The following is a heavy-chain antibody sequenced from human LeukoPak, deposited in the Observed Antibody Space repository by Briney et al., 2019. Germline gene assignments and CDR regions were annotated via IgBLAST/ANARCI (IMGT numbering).Heavy chain of an antibody. V-gene: IGHV4-39*02. J-gene: IGHJ4*02. CDR3: SREHESASDY. CDR1: VGSISSSSHH. CDR2: IYYTGTS. Sequence: SETLSLTCTVSVGSISSSSHHCAWIRQPPGKGLEWIASIYYTGTSYYNPSLESRLSISLDSSRDQFALRLSSVTAADTGVYYCSREHESASDYWGQGILVTVSS.